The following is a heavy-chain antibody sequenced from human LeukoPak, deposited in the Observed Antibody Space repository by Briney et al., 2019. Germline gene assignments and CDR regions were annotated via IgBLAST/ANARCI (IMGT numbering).Heavy chain of an antibody. V-gene: IGHV3-21*01. CDR2: ISSSSSYI. Sequence: GGSLTLSCAACGFTFSSYEMNWVRQAGGKGLELVSSISSSSSYIYYADSVKGRFTISRDNAKKSLYLQMNSLRAEDTAVYYCARDLFGREHPFDYWGQGTLVTVSS. CDR3: ARDLFGREHPFDY. CDR1: GFTFSSYE. D-gene: IGHD1-26*01. J-gene: IGHJ4*02.